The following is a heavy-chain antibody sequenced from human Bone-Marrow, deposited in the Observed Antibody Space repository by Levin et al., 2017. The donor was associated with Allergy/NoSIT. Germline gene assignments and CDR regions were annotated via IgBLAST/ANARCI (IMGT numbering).Heavy chain of an antibody. D-gene: IGHD2-21*01. J-gene: IGHJ3*02. Sequence: SETLSLTCTVSGGAISNYYWSWIRQPAGRGLEWIGRIYSSGSTNYNPSLKSRITMSVDSSKNQFSLKLNSVTAADTAVYYCARQTPGDDAFEIWGQGTMVTVSS. CDR2: IYSSGST. CDR3: ARQTPGDDAFEI. CDR1: GGAISNYY. V-gene: IGHV4-4*07.